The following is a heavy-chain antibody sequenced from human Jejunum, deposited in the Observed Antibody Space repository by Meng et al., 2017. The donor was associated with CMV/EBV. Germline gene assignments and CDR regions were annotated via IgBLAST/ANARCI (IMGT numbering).Heavy chain of an antibody. J-gene: IGHJ5*02. Sequence: VSGGSLNTYYWSWIRQPPGKGLEWIVYIYPTGNINYNPSLKSRVTISIDGSKTHFSLKLTSVTAADTAVYYCARMVAYPLAFYFDPWGQGTLVTVSS. CDR1: GGSLNTYY. D-gene: IGHD2-15*01. V-gene: IGHV4-59*01. CDR3: ARMVAYPLAFYFDP. CDR2: IYPTGNI.